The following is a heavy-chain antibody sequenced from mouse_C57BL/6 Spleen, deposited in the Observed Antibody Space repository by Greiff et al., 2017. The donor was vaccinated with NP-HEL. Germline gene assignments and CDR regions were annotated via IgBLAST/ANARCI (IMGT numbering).Heavy chain of an antibody. V-gene: IGHV5-9-1*02. J-gene: IGHJ3*01. D-gene: IGHD2-1*01. CDR1: GFTFSSYA. Sequence: EVHLVESGEGLVKPGGSLKLSCAASGFTFSSYAMSWVRQTPEKRLEWVAYISSGGDYIYYADTVKGRFTISRDNARNTLYLQMSSLKSEDTAMYYCTRGYYGNYSPAWFAYWGQGTLVTVSA. CDR3: TRGYYGNYSPAWFAY. CDR2: ISSGGDYI.